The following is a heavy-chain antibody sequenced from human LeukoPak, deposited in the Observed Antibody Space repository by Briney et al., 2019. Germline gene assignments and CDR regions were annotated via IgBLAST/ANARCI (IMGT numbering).Heavy chain of an antibody. CDR1: GFTFSSYA. CDR2: ISGSGGST. J-gene: IGHJ4*02. CDR3: AKDMGYYDSSGYLGLDY. V-gene: IGHV3-23*01. Sequence: GGSLRLSCAAAGFTFSSYAMSWVRQAPGKGLEWVSAISGSGGSTYYADSVKGRFTISRDNSKNTLYLQMNSLRAEDTAVYYCAKDMGYYDSSGYLGLDYWGQGTLVTVSS. D-gene: IGHD3-22*01.